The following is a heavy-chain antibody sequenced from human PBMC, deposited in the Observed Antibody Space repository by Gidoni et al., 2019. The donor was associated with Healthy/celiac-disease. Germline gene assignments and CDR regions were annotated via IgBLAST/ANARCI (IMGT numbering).Heavy chain of an antibody. CDR2: IYWNDDK. CDR3: AHSNRMGPYYDFWSGYVYFDY. CDR1: GFSLSTSGVG. V-gene: IGHV2-5*01. D-gene: IGHD3-3*01. J-gene: IGHJ4*02. Sequence: QITLKESGPTLVKPTQTLTLTCTFSGFSLSTSGVGVGWIRQPPGKALEWLALIYWNDDKRYSPSLKSRLTITKDTSKNQGVLTMTNMDPVDTATYYCAHSNRMGPYYDFWSGYVYFDYWGQGTLVTVSS.